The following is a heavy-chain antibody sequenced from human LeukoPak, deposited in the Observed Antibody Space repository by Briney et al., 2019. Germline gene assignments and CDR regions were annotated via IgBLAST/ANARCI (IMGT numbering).Heavy chain of an antibody. J-gene: IGHJ4*02. Sequence: GGSLRLSCAASGFTFSSYSMNWVRQAPGKGLEWVSSISSSGSTIYYADSVKGRFTISRDNAKNSLYLQMNSLRAEDTAVYYCARDKGGYGGRVFDYWGQGTLVTVSS. CDR1: GFTFSSYS. D-gene: IGHD4-23*01. V-gene: IGHV3-48*04. CDR3: ARDKGGYGGRVFDY. CDR2: ISSSGSTI.